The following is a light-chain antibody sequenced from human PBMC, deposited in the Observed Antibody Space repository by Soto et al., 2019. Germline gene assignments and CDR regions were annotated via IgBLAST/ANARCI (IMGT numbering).Light chain of an antibody. CDR3: QQHGGSPPYT. V-gene: IGKV3-20*01. CDR2: GAS. J-gene: IGKJ2*01. CDR1: QSVSSSY. Sequence: EIVLTQSPGTLSLSPGERATLSCRASQSVSSSYFAWYQQKPGQAPRLLISGASSRATGIPDRFSGSGSGTDFTLTISRLEPEDFAVYYCQQHGGSPPYTFGQGTKLEIK.